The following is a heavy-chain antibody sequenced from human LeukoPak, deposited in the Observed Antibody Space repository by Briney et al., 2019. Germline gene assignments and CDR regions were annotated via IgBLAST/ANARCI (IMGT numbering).Heavy chain of an antibody. Sequence: SETLSLTCTVSGGSISSYYLSWIRQPPGKGLEWTGFIYYSGSTNYNPSLKTRVTISVDTSKNQFTSKLSTVTAADTAARYWPGARGGLGGVIVHFDYWGQGTLVTVSS. V-gene: IGHV4-59*01. CDR2: IYYSGST. CDR1: GGSISSYY. J-gene: IGHJ4*02. CDR3: PGARGGLGGVIVHFDY. D-gene: IGHD3-16*02.